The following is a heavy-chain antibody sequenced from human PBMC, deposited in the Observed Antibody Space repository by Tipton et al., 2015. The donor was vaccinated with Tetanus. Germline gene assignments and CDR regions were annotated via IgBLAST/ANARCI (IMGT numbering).Heavy chain of an antibody. D-gene: IGHD3-22*01. CDR1: GYSFNSYA. CDR3: ARGMDYDSSGIDDF. CDR2: ISTYNDET. Sequence: QLVQSGAEVRKPGASVRVSCKASGYSFNSYAISWVRQAPGQGLEWVGWISTYNDETKYAEKFQGRVTLTKDARTNMAYMELRSLTSDDTAIYYCARGMDYDSSGIDDFWGQGTLVTVSS. J-gene: IGHJ4*02. V-gene: IGHV1-18*01.